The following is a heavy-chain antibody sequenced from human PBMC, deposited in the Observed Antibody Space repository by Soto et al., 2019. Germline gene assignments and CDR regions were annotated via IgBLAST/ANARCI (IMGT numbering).Heavy chain of an antibody. J-gene: IGHJ5*02. Sequence: ASVKVSCKASGYTFTSYGISWVRQAPGQGLERMGWISAYNGNTNYAQKLQGRVTMTTDTSTSTAYMELRSLRSDDTAVYYCAREDSSSWYEKWFDPWGQGTLVTVSS. CDR1: GYTFTSYG. CDR3: AREDSSSWYEKWFDP. CDR2: ISAYNGNT. D-gene: IGHD6-13*01. V-gene: IGHV1-18*01.